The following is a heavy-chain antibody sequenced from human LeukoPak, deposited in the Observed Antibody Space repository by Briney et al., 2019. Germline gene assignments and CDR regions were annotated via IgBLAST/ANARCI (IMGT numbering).Heavy chain of an antibody. CDR3: AKDETISGVNYFYY. Sequence: GGSLRLSCAASGFSFSNYAMSWVRQAPGEGLEWVSGIIGSGGGTFYADSVKGRFTISRDNSENTLFLQMNSLRAEDTAVYYCAKDETISGVNYFYYWGQGTLVTVSS. D-gene: IGHD3-3*01. J-gene: IGHJ4*02. V-gene: IGHV3-23*01. CDR1: GFSFSNYA. CDR2: IIGSGGGT.